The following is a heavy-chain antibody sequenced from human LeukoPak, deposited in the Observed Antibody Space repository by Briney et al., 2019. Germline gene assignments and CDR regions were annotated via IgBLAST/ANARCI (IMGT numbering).Heavy chain of an antibody. CDR1: DGSISNYY. V-gene: IGHV4-4*07. CDR3: ARDSQQRSSTYYDL. D-gene: IGHD6-13*01. CDR2: IYSSGTT. Sequence: SETLSLTCTVSDGSISNYYWSWIRQPAGKGLEWIGRIYSSGTTNYNPSLNSRVTMSVDTSKNQFSLELSSVTAADTAVYYCARDSQQRSSTYYDLWGQGTLVTVSS. J-gene: IGHJ5*02.